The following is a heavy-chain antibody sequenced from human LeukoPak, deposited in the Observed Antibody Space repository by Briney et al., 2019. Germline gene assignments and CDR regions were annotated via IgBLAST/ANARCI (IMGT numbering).Heavy chain of an antibody. CDR2: INPNSGGT. CDR3: AIVMITFGGVIDP. V-gene: IGHV1-2*02. J-gene: IGHJ5*02. Sequence: APVKVSCKASGYTFTGYYMHWVRQAPGQGLEWMGWINPNSGGTNYAQKFQGRVTMTRDTSISTAYMELSRLRSDDTAVYYCAIVMITFGGVIDPWGQGTLVTVSS. CDR1: GYTFTGYY. D-gene: IGHD3-16*01.